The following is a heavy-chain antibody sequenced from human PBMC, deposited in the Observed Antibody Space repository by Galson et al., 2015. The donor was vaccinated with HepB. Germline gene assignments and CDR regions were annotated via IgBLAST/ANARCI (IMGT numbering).Heavy chain of an antibody. V-gene: IGHV3-7*03. Sequence: SLRLSCAASEFTFSSYWMNWVRQAPGKGLEWVANIRQDGSEKHYVDSVKGRFTISRDNAKNSLYLEMNSLRAEDTAVFYCVRGSSGRNVGAFEIWGQGTMVPVPS. J-gene: IGHJ3*02. CDR2: IRQDGSEK. CDR1: EFTFSSYW. D-gene: IGHD6-19*01. CDR3: VRGSSGRNVGAFEI.